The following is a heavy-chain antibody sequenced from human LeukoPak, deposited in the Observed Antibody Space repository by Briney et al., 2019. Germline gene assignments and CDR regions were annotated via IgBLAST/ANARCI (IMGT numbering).Heavy chain of an antibody. CDR2: IRSEAYGGTT. CDR3: SSMVRGVYYYYGMDV. V-gene: IGHV3-49*03. CDR1: GFTFGDYA. J-gene: IGHJ6*04. D-gene: IGHD3-10*01. Sequence: GGSLRLSCTASGFTFGDYAMSWIRQAPGKGLEWVGFIRSEAYGGTTEYAASVKGRFTISRDDSKSIAYLQMNSLKTEDTAVYYCSSMVRGVYYYYGMDVWGKGTTVTVSS.